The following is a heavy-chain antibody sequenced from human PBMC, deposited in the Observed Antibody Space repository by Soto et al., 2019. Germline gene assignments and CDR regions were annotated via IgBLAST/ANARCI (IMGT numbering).Heavy chain of an antibody. CDR1: GVPIRSYF. J-gene: IGHJ3*01. CDR2: TYYTADT. CDR3: ARGYYDSRGQSNTFDV. V-gene: IGHV4-59*01. Sequence: PSETLSLTCTVSGVPIRSYFWSWIRQPPGKGLDWIGSTYYTADTKYSPSLENRATISADPSKKQFTLKLSSVAAADTAVYYCARGYYDSRGQSNTFDVWGQGTMVTVSS. D-gene: IGHD3-22*01.